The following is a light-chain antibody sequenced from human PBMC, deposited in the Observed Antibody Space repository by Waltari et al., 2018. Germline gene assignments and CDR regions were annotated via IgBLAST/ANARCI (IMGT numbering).Light chain of an antibody. CDR2: GAS. Sequence: VLTQSPGALSLPPGERVTLSCRASQSLTKRYLAWYQQKPGQAPRLLIYGASSMAAGIPDRFSGSGSGTDFTLTISRLEPEDFAVYYCQQYGSSIMYTFGQGTKLEIK. CDR1: QSLTKRY. V-gene: IGKV3-20*01. CDR3: QQYGSSIMYT. J-gene: IGKJ2*01.